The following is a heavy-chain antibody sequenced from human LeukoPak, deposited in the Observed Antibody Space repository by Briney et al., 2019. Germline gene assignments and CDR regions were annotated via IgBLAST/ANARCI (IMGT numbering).Heavy chain of an antibody. CDR3: AKGTRPRGSYYNDF. CDR2: TSVGGAST. D-gene: IGHD3-10*01. V-gene: IGHV3-23*01. CDR1: GFTFSSYA. J-gene: IGHJ4*02. Sequence: PGGSLRLSCAASGFTFSSYATNWVRQAPGKGLEWVSGTSVGGASTYYADSVKGRFTISRDNSKNSLYLQMNNLSADDTAVYYCAKGTRPRGSYYNDFWGQGTLVTVSS.